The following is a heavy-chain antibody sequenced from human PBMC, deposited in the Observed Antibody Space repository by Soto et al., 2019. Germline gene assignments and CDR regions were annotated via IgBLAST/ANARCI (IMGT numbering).Heavy chain of an antibody. J-gene: IGHJ4*02. D-gene: IGHD3-22*01. V-gene: IGHV4-31*03. CDR3: AREISYYDSSGYFYVYFDY. CDR2: IYYSGST. CDR1: GGSISSGGYY. Sequence: QVQLQESGPGLVKPSQTLSLTCTVSGGSISSGGYYWSWIRQHPGKGLEWIGYIYYSGSTYYNPSLKSRVTLSVDTSKNQFSLKLSSVTAADTAVYYCAREISYYDSSGYFYVYFDYWGQGTLFTVSS.